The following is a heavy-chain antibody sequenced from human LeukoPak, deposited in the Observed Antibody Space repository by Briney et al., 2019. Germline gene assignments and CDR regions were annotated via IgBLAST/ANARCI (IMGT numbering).Heavy chain of an antibody. CDR3: ARAYLLPGNLDY. CDR1: GGSISSYY. J-gene: IGHJ4*02. CDR2: IYYSGST. Sequence: SETLSLTCTVSGGSISSYYWSWIRQPPGKGLEWIGYIYYSGSTNYNPSLKSRVTISVDTSKNQFSLKLSSVTAADTAVYYCARAYLLPGNLDYWGQGTLVTVSS. D-gene: IGHD2-15*01. V-gene: IGHV4-59*12.